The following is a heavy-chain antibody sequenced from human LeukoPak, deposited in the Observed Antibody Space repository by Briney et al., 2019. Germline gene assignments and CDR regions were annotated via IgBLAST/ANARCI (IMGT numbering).Heavy chain of an antibody. D-gene: IGHD3-10*01. Sequence: SQTLSLTCTVSGGSISSGSYYWSWIRQPAGKGLEWIGRIYTSGSTNYNPSLKSRVTISVDTSKNQISLKLSSVTAADAAVYYCAREIMVRGVITYYFDYWGQGTLVTVSS. CDR2: IYTSGST. CDR3: AREIMVRGVITYYFDY. CDR1: GGSISSGSYY. J-gene: IGHJ4*02. V-gene: IGHV4-61*02.